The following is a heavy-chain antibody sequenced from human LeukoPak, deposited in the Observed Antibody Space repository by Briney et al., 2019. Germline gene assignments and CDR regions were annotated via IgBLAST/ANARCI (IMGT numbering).Heavy chain of an antibody. CDR3: ARAMGSGRFDDDC. J-gene: IGHJ4*02. V-gene: IGHV3-7*03. Sequence: GGSLRLSCAASGFIFSSYWMSWVRQAPGKGLEWVANIKQDGSEKYYVDSVKGRFTVSRDNAKNSLYLQMNSLRTEDTAVYYCARAMGSGRFDDDCWGQGTLVTVSS. CDR1: GFIFSSYW. D-gene: IGHD6-19*01. CDR2: IKQDGSEK.